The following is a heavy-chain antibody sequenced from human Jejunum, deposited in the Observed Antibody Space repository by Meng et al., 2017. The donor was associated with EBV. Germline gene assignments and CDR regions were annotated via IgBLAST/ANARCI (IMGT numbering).Heavy chain of an antibody. CDR1: RGSFSGYY. CDR2: INHSGST. CDR3: ARVAFSYTTRSLDS. J-gene: IGHJ4*02. V-gene: IGHV4-34*02. D-gene: IGHD3-16*02. Sequence: QVQVQKWGEGLLKPSETLFLPCAVYRGSFSGYYWSWIRQHPGKGLEWIGEINHSGSTNYNPSLRSRVTISVETSKSQFSLRLNSVTAADTAVYYCARVAFSYTTRSLDSWGQGTLVTVSS.